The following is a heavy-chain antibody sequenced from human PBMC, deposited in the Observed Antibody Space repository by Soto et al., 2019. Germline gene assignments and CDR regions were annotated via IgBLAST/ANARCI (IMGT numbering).Heavy chain of an antibody. J-gene: IGHJ4*02. CDR1: GGSISSSSYY. Sequence: AETLSLTCTVSGGSISSSSYYWGWIRQPPGKGLEWIGSIYYSGSTYYNPSLKSRVTISVDTSKNQFSLQLSSVTAADTAVYYWARRGSSWGGKGFDYWGQGTLVTVSS. CDR3: ARRGSSWGGKGFDY. D-gene: IGHD6-13*01. CDR2: IYYSGST. V-gene: IGHV4-39*01.